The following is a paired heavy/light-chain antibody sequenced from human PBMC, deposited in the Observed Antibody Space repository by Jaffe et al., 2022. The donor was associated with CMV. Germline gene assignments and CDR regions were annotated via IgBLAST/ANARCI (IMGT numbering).Light chain of an antibody. CDR2: GAS. J-gene: IGKJ4*01. CDR1: QSVSNK. Sequence: VMTQSPAILSVSPGERATLFCRASQSVSNKLAWYQQKPGQPPRFLIHGASSRAIGTPARFSGSGSGTEFTLTISSLQSEDSAVYYCQQYNNWPALTFGGGTKVEI. CDR3: QQYNNWPALT. V-gene: IGKV3-15*01.
Heavy chain of an antibody. CDR1: GFSFSTYN. Sequence: EVQLEESGGGLVKPGGSLRLSCAASGFSFSTYNMNWVRQAPGKGLEWVSSISGRNNYIYYADSVKGRFTTSRDNAKNSLYLQMNSLRAEDTAVYYCARDNGPYYYYMDVWGKGTTVTVSS. CDR3: ARDNGPYYYYMDV. J-gene: IGHJ6*03. V-gene: IGHV3-21*02. CDR2: ISGRNNYI.